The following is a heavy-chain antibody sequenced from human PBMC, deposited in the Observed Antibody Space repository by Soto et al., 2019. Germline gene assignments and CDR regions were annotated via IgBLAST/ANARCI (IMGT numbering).Heavy chain of an antibody. CDR3: ARDRWRRGPVTTIYDAFDI. J-gene: IGHJ3*02. V-gene: IGHV1-18*01. CDR1: GYTFTSYG. CDR2: ISAYNGNT. D-gene: IGHD4-17*01. Sequence: ASVKVSCKASGYTFTSYGISWVRQAPGQGLEWMGWISAYNGNTNYAQKLQGRVTMTTDTSTSTAYMELRSLRSDDTAVYYCARDRWRRGPVTTIYDAFDIWGQGTMVTVSS.